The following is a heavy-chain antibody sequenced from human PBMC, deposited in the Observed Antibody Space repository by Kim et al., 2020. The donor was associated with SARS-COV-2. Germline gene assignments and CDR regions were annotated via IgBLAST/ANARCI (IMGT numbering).Heavy chain of an antibody. CDR3: AGTTVTPDY. J-gene: IGHJ4*02. Sequence: GSSYYNPSLKSRVTISVDTSKNQFSLTLSSVTAADTAVYYCAGTTVTPDYWGQGTLVTVSS. CDR2: GSS. D-gene: IGHD4-17*01. V-gene: IGHV4-31*02.